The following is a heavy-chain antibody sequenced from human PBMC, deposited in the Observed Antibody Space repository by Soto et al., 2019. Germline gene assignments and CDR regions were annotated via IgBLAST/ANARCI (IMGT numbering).Heavy chain of an antibody. Sequence: PSETLSLTCTVSGGSISSGGYSWSWIRQPPGKGLEWIGYIYHSGSTYYDPSLKSRVTISVDRSKNQFSLKLSSVTAADTAVYYCARDSPNSKLWFGPRDGMDVWGQGTTVTVSS. D-gene: IGHD3-10*01. CDR2: IYHSGST. CDR1: GGSISSGGYS. J-gene: IGHJ6*02. CDR3: ARDSPNSKLWFGPRDGMDV. V-gene: IGHV4-30-2*01.